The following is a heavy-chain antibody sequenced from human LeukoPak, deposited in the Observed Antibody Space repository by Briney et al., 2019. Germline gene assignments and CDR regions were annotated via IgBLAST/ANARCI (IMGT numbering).Heavy chain of an antibody. Sequence: SETLSLTCTVSGDSIRTYYWSWIRQHAGKGLEWIGRIFTSGSTNYNPSLKSRVTLSVDTSKNQFSLKLTSVTAADTAVYYCARTGTPREMYYFDYWGQGTLVTVSS. J-gene: IGHJ4*02. V-gene: IGHV4-4*07. CDR3: ARTGTPREMYYFDY. CDR2: IFTSGST. D-gene: IGHD1-7*01. CDR1: GDSIRTYY.